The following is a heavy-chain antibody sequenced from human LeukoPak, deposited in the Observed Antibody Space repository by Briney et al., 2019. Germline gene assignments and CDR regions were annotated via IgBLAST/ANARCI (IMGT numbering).Heavy chain of an antibody. D-gene: IGHD2/OR15-2a*01. V-gene: IGHV3-7*01. CDR2: IKGDGSER. J-gene: IGHJ3*01. CDR3: ARLEYFQSTAFPV. Sequence: GGSLRLSCAASGFTFSTYWMTWVRQVPGKGLEWVGNIKGDGSERYYLDSVKGRFTISRDNAKNSLYLQMNSLRAEDTAVYYCARLEYFQSTAFPVWGQGTMVTVSS. CDR1: GFTFSTYW.